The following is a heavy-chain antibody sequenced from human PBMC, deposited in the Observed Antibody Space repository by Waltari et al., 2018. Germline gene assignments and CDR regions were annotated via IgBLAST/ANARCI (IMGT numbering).Heavy chain of an antibody. V-gene: IGHV4-34*01. CDR3: ARGRYYGFAFDV. Sequence: QVQLQQWGAGLLKPSETLSLSCAAHGDSFRPYYYSWIRQPPGKGLEWIGEISHSGSTNYNPSLKSRVTMSVDTSKNHLSLKLNYVTAADTAVYYCARGRYYGFAFDVWGQGTMVTVSS. CDR2: ISHSGST. CDR1: GDSFRPYY. J-gene: IGHJ3*01. D-gene: IGHD3-10*01.